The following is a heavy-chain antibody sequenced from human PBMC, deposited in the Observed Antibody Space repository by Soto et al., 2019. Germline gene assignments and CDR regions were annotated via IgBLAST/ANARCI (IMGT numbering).Heavy chain of an antibody. CDR3: ARHRYSYGVYYFDY. CDR2: IYYSGST. D-gene: IGHD5-18*01. CDR1: GSSIISGGYY. Sequence: ASETLSLTCTVSGSSIISGGYYWSWIRQPPGKGLEWIGYIYYSGSTNYNPSLTSRVTISVDTSKNQFSLKLSSVTAADTAVYYCARHRYSYGVYYFDYWGQGTLVTVSS. J-gene: IGHJ4*02. V-gene: IGHV4-61*08.